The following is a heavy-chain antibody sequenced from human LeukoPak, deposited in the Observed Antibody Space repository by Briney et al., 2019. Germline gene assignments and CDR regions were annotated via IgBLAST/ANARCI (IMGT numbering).Heavy chain of an antibody. D-gene: IGHD6-19*01. CDR3: ARDNSSGWYVPDYYFDY. CDR2: INPNSGGT. CDR1: GYTFTGYY. V-gene: IGHV1-2*02. Sequence: ASVKVSCKASGYTFTGYYMHWVRQAPGQGLEWMGWINPNSGGTNYAQKFQGRVTMTRDTSISTAYMELSRLRSDDTAVYYCARDNSSGWYVPDYYFDYWGQGTLVTVSS. J-gene: IGHJ4*02.